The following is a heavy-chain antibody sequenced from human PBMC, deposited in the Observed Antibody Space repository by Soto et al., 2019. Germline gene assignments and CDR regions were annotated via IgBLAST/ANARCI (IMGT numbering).Heavy chain of an antibody. D-gene: IGHD3-22*01. J-gene: IGHJ5*02. CDR1: GFSLSDYS. CDR3: ARTYYSETSGYWSCFDP. Sequence: PGGSLRLSCAASGFSLSDYSMNWVRQAPGKGLEWLSYSSSSNTIYYADSVKGRFTISRDNGRNSLYLQMNSLRDEDTAVYYCARTYYSETSGYWSCFDPWGQGTLVTVSS. V-gene: IGHV3-48*02. CDR2: SSSSNTI.